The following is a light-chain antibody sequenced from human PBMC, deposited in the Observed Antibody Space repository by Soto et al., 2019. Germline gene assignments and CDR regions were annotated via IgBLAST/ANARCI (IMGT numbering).Light chain of an antibody. Sequence: VLTQPPSVSGAPGQRVTISCTGSASNLGAKYAVHWYQHLPGTAPKLLIYDNIHRPSGVPDRFSGSKSDTSASLAITGLQAEDEADYYCQSYDTTLSGLVFGGGTKVTVL. V-gene: IGLV1-40*01. J-gene: IGLJ3*02. CDR1: ASNLGAKYA. CDR3: QSYDTTLSGLV. CDR2: DNI.